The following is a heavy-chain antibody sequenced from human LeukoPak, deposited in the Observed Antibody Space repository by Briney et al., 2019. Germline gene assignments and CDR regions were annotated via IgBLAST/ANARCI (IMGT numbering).Heavy chain of an antibody. D-gene: IGHD1-26*01. J-gene: IGHJ4*02. Sequence: PGGSLRLSCAASGFTVSSNYMTWVRQAPGKGLEWVSVIYDDGSSYYADSVKGRFTISRDNSKNTLYLQMNTLRAEDTAVYYCARGRGSYFYWGQGTLVTVSS. V-gene: IGHV3-66*02. CDR1: GFTVSSNY. CDR2: IYDDGSS. CDR3: ARGRGSYFY.